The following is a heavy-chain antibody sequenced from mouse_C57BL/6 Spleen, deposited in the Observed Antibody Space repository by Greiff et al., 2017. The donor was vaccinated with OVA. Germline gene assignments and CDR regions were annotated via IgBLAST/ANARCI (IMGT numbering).Heavy chain of an antibody. V-gene: IGHV1-15*01. CDR2: IDPETGGT. J-gene: IGHJ4*01. Sequence: VQRVESGAELVRPGASVTLSCKASGYTFTDYEMHWVKQTPVHGLEWIGAIDPETGGTAYNQKFKGKAILTADKSSSTAYMELRSLTSEDSAVYYCTRYGYYYAMDYWGQGTSVTVSS. CDR3: TRYGYYYAMDY. CDR1: GYTFTDYE. D-gene: IGHD1-2*01.